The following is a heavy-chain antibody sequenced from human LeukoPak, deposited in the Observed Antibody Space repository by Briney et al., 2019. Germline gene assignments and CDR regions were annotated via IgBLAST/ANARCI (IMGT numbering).Heavy chain of an antibody. CDR1: GFTFRSYA. J-gene: IGHJ4*02. D-gene: IGHD1-7*01. CDR3: ATVGPPTGSTDGY. CDR2: ISGSGGST. Sequence: GGSLRLSCPASGFTFRSYAMSWVRQAPGKGLEWVSAISGSGGSTYYADSVKGRFTISRDNSKNTLSLQMNSLRAEDTAVYYCATVGPPTGSTDGYWGQGTLVTVSS. V-gene: IGHV3-23*01.